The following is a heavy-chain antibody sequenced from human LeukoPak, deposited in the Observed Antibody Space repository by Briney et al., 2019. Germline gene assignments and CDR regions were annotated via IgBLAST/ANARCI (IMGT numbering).Heavy chain of an antibody. CDR1: GGTFSSYA. CDR3: ARVQHEWIMDY. Sequence: ASVKVSCKASGGTFSSYAISWVRQAPGQGLEWVANIKQDGSEKYYLDSVKGRFTISRDNAKNSLYLQMNSLRAEDTAVYYCARVQHEWIMDYWGQGTLVTVSS. CDR2: IKQDGSEK. J-gene: IGHJ4*02. D-gene: IGHD5-12*01. V-gene: IGHV3-7*02.